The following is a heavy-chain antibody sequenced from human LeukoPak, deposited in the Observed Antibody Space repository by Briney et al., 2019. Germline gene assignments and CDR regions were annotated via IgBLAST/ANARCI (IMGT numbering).Heavy chain of an antibody. CDR3: ARDWGSGWYFDY. J-gene: IGHJ4*02. D-gene: IGHD6-19*01. CDR1: GITFTTHA. V-gene: IGHV3-23*01. CDR2: ISSRGGST. Sequence: GGSLRLSCAASGITFTTHAMNWVRQAPGKGPEWVSVISSRGGSTYYADSVKGRFTISRDNSKNTLYLQMNSLRVEDTAVYYCARDWGSGWYFDYWGQGTLVTVSS.